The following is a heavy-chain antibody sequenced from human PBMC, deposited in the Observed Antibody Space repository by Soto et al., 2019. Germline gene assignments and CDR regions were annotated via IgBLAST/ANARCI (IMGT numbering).Heavy chain of an antibody. CDR3: AKGIWDVRAYYDFWSGYETGGYYYYYYGMDV. D-gene: IGHD3-3*01. CDR2: ISWDGGST. J-gene: IGHJ6*02. Sequence: GGSLRLSCAASGFTFDDYTMHWVRQAPGKGLEWVSLISWDGGSTYYADSVKGRFTISRDNSKNSLYLQMNSLRTEDTALYYCAKGIWDVRAYYDFWSGYETGGYYYYYYGMDVWGQGTTVTVAS. CDR1: GFTFDDYT. V-gene: IGHV3-43*01.